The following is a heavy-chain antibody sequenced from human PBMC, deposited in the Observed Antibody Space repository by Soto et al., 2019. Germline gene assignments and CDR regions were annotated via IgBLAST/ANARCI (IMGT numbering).Heavy chain of an antibody. J-gene: IGHJ4*02. Sequence: ASVKVSCKESGYTFTSNYMQWVRQAPGQGLEWMGMINPSGGSTSYAQNFQGRVTITRDTSASTVYLGLSSLSSEDTASYYCARTGHSGSYDFWGQGTLVTVSS. CDR2: INPSGGST. V-gene: IGHV1-46*01. D-gene: IGHD3-22*01. CDR3: ARTGHSGSYDF. CDR1: GYTFTSNY.